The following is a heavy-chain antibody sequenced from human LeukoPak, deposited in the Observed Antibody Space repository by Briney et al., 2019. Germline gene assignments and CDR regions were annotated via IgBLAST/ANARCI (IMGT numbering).Heavy chain of an antibody. J-gene: IGHJ4*02. D-gene: IGHD3-22*01. CDR3: AKAPYYYDSSGLDY. Sequence: PGGSLRLSCAASGFTFSSYAMSWVRQAPGKGLEGVSAISGSGGSTYYADSVKGRFTISRDNSKNTLYLQMNSLRAEDTAVYYCAKAPYYYDSSGLDYWGQGTLVTVSS. CDR2: ISGSGGST. CDR1: GFTFSSYA. V-gene: IGHV3-23*01.